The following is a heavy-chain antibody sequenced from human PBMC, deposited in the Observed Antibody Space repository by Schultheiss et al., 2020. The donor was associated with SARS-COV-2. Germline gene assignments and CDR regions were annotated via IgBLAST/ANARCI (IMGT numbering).Heavy chain of an antibody. CDR3: AKARDFWSGCMDV. V-gene: IGHV3-21*04. CDR1: GFTFSSYW. J-gene: IGHJ6*04. CDR2: ISGSGDDT. Sequence: GGSLRLSCAASGFTFSSYWMHWVRQAPGKGLVWVSGISGSGDDTYYADSVKGRFTISRDNAKNSLYLQMNSLRAEDTAVYYCAKARDFWSGCMDVWGKGTTVTVSS. D-gene: IGHD3-3*01.